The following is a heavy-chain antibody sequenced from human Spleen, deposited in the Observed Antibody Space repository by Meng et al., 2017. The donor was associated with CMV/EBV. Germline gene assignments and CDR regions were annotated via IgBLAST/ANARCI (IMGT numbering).Heavy chain of an antibody. CDR1: FNFNGYA. J-gene: IGHJ5*02. CDR2: ISFDGNDK. CDR3: ARDRSNDILTGSNWFDP. V-gene: IGHV3-30-3*01. Sequence: FNFNGYAMHWVRQVAGKGLEWVAVISFDGNDKYYADSVKGRFTISRDNSKNTLYVQMNSLRDEDTAVYYCARDRSNDILTGSNWFDPWGQGTLVTVSS. D-gene: IGHD3-9*01.